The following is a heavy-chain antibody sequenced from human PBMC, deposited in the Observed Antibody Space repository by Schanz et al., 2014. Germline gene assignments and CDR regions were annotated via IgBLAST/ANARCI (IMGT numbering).Heavy chain of an antibody. CDR3: VRDSFFAFDY. D-gene: IGHD3-3*01. J-gene: IGHJ4*02. CDR2: VSRSTPDI. CDR1: GFTFSSHS. V-gene: IGHV3-48*01. Sequence: VQVVQSGGGLVQPGGSLRLSCAASGFTFSSHSFNWVRQAPGKGLEWVSYVSRSTPDIYYADSVKGRFTMSRDNAKNSVFLQMNSLRAEDTAVYYCVRDSFFAFDYWGQGTLVTVSS.